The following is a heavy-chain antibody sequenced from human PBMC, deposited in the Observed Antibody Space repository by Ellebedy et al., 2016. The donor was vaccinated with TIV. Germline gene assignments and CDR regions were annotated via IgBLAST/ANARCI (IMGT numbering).Heavy chain of an antibody. CDR1: GFTFSNYW. CDR2: IDSDGSTT. Sequence: GESLKISCAASGFTFSNYWMHWVRQAPGKGLMWVSNIDSDGSTTIYADSVKGRFTISRDNAKNTLYLQMNSLTVEDTGVYYCARGSDGQDYWGQGTLVTVFS. CDR3: ARGSDGQDY. V-gene: IGHV3-74*01. D-gene: IGHD2-8*01. J-gene: IGHJ4*02.